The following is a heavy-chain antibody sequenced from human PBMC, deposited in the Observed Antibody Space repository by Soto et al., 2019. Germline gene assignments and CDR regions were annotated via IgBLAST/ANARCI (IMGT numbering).Heavy chain of an antibody. V-gene: IGHV1-2*02. CDR3: ARDGRLGGDIVVVPAAINWFDP. D-gene: IGHD2-2*01. CDR1: GYTFTGYY. Sequence: DAVKVSCKASGYTFTGYYMHWVRQAPGQGLEGMGWMNPNSGGTNYAQKFQGRVTMTRDTSISTAYMELSRLRSDDTAVYYCARDGRLGGDIVVVPAAINWFDPWGQGTLVTVSS. J-gene: IGHJ5*02. CDR2: MNPNSGGT.